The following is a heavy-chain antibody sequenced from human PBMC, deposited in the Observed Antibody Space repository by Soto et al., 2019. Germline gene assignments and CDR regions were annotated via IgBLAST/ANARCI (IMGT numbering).Heavy chain of an antibody. CDR2: IYHSGST. Sequence: PSETLSLTCAVSGGSISSGGYSWSRIRQPPGKGLEWIGYIYHSGSTYYNPSLKSRVTISVDRSKNQFSLKLSSVTAADTAVYYCARHGPIAAAGTVFDYWGQGTLVTVSS. D-gene: IGHD6-13*01. CDR1: GGSISSGGYS. V-gene: IGHV4-30-2*01. J-gene: IGHJ4*02. CDR3: ARHGPIAAAGTVFDY.